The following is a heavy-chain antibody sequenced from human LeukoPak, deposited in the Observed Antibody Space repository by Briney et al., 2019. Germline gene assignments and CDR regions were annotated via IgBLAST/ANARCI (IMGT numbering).Heavy chain of an antibody. CDR1: GFTFSSYG. CDR3: VKDAVYYYDSSGYYSVFDY. D-gene: IGHD3-22*01. V-gene: IGHV3-23*01. CDR2: ISGSGGST. Sequence: GGSLRLSCAASGFTFSSYGMSWVRQAPGKGLEWVSAISGSGGSTYYADSVKGRFTISRDNSKNTLYLQMNSLRAEDTAVYYCVKDAVYYYDSSGYYSVFDYWGQGTLVTVSS. J-gene: IGHJ4*02.